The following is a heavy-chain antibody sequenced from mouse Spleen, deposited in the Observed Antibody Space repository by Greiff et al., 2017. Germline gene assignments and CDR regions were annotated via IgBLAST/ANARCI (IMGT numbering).Heavy chain of an antibody. CDR1: GYTFTDYN. Sequence: VQLQQSGPELVKPGASVKIPCKASGYTFTDYNMDWVKQSHGKSLEWIGDINPNNGGTIYNQKFKGKATLTVDKSSSTAYMELRSLTSEDTAVYYCARHRAASGGYYAMDYWGQGTSVTVSS. J-gene: IGHJ4*01. D-gene: IGHD6-2*01. V-gene: IGHV1-18*01. CDR3: ARHRAASGGYYAMDY. CDR2: INPNNGGT.